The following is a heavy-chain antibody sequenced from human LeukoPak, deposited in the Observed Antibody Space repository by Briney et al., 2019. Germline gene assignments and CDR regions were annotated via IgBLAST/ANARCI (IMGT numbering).Heavy chain of an antibody. D-gene: IGHD2-2*02. Sequence: GGSLRLSCAASGFTFSSYAMSWVRQAPGKGLEWVSAISGSGGSTYYADSVKGRFTISRDNSKNTLYLQMNSLRAEDTAVYYCAKDPRYCSSTTCYKDYWCQGTLVTVSS. CDR1: GFTFSSYA. CDR3: AKDPRYCSSTTCYKDY. CDR2: ISGSGGST. V-gene: IGHV3-23*01. J-gene: IGHJ4*02.